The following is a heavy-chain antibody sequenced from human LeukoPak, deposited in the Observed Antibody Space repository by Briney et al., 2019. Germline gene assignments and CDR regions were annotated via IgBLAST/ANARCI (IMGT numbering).Heavy chain of an antibody. CDR1: GFTFSSYS. CDR2: ISGSGGST. J-gene: IGHJ4*02. D-gene: IGHD6-13*01. Sequence: PGGSLRLSCAASGFTFSSYSMNWVRQAPGKGLEWVSAISGSGGSTYYADSVKGRFTISRDNSKNTLYLQMNSLRAEDTAVYYCAKDYYSSSWNTYDYWGQGTLVTVSS. CDR3: AKDYYSSSWNTYDY. V-gene: IGHV3-23*01.